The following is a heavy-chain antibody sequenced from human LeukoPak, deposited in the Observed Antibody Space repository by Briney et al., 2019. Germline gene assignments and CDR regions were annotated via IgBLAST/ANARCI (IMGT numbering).Heavy chain of an antibody. CDR1: GFTFRSHT. V-gene: IGHV3-21*01. D-gene: IGHD6-13*01. CDR3: AREAERYSSNIDWFDP. J-gene: IGHJ5*02. CDR2: ISSNAAYI. Sequence: GGSLRLSCAASGFTFRSHTMNWVRQAPGKGLEWVSSISSNAAYIYYADSLKGRFTISRDNAKDSLYLQMNSLRAEDTAVYYCAREAERYSSNIDWFDPWGQGTLVTVSS.